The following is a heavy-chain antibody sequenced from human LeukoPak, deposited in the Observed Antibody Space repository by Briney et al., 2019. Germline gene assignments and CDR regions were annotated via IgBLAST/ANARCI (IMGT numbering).Heavy chain of an antibody. CDR2: VNRDGTEK. J-gene: IGHJ4*02. D-gene: IGHD2-21*01. Sequence: AGGSLRLSCVTSGFNFSDSRMTWVRQAPGKGLQWVANVNRDGTEKHFLDSVEGRFTISRDNAKKSLYLQMSSLRPQDTAVYFCVRGDWYFESWGRGTLVTVSS. CDR3: VRGDWYFES. CDR1: GFNFSDSR. V-gene: IGHV3-7*04.